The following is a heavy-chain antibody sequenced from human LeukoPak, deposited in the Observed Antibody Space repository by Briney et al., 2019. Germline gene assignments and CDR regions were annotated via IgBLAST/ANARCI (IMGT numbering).Heavy chain of an antibody. CDR1: GYIFTGYY. V-gene: IGHV1-2*02. D-gene: IGHD4-17*01. CDR2: INPNSGGT. J-gene: IGHJ4*02. CDR3: ARDLGPYGDYVGFHLDY. Sequence: ASVKVSCKASGYIFTGYYMHWVRQAPGQGLEWMGWINPNSGGTNYAQKFQGRVTMTRDTSISTAYMELSRLRSDDTAVYYCARDLGPYGDYVGFHLDYWGQGTLVTVSS.